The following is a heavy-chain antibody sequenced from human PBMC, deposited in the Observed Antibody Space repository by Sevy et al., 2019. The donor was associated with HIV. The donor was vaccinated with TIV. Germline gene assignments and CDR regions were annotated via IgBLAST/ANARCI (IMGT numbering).Heavy chain of an antibody. J-gene: IGHJ4*02. CDR1: GYTFTSYG. CDR2: ISAYNGNT. D-gene: IGHD2-21*02. CDR3: ARDSKGQPLLYYFDY. Sequence: ASVKVSCKASGYTFTSYGINWVRQAPGQGLEWMGWISAYNGNTNYAQKLQGRVTMTTDTSTSTAYMELRSLRSDDTAVYYCARDSKGQPLLYYFDYWGQGTLVTVSS. V-gene: IGHV1-18*01.